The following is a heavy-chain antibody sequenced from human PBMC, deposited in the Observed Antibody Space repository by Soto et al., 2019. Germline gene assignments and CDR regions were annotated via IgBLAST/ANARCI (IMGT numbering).Heavy chain of an antibody. CDR1: GGSISSGDYY. D-gene: IGHD3-3*01. Sequence: PSETLSLTCTVSGGSISSGDYYWSWIRQPPGKGLEWIGYIYYSGSTYYNPSLTSRGTISVDTSKNQFSLKLSSVTAADTAVYYCARENYITPVTDYWGQGTLVTVS. CDR3: ARENYITPVTDY. V-gene: IGHV4-30-4*01. J-gene: IGHJ4*02. CDR2: IYYSGST.